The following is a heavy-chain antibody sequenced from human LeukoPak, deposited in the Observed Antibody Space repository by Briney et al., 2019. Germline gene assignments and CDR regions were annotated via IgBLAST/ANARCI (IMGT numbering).Heavy chain of an antibody. V-gene: IGHV4-39*01. J-gene: IGHJ5*02. Sequence: SETLSLTCNVSGDSITSGGFYWAWIRQSPGKGLEWIGNVYYSGTTQYNPSLKGRVTISMDMSKNQFSLNLNSVSVTDTAIYYCARRDYAAWFDPWGQGTLVAVSS. CDR3: ARRDYAAWFDP. D-gene: IGHD4/OR15-4a*01. CDR1: GDSITSGGFY. CDR2: VYYSGTT.